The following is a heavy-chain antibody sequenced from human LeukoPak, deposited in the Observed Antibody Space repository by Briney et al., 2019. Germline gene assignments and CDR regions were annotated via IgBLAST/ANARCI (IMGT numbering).Heavy chain of an antibody. V-gene: IGHV4-39*07. Sequence: SETLSLTCTVSGGSISSSSYYWGWIRQPPGKGLEWIGSIYHSGSTYYNPSLKSRVTISVDTSENQFSLNLTSVTVADTAVYYCAREGTTRPLDYWGQGTLVTVSS. D-gene: IGHD6-6*01. CDR2: IYHSGST. J-gene: IGHJ4*02. CDR3: AREGTTRPLDY. CDR1: GGSISSSSYY.